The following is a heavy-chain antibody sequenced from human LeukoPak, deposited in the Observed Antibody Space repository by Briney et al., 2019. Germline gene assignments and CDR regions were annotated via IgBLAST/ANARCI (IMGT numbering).Heavy chain of an antibody. CDR3: ASGYSYGRDYYYMDV. CDR1: GGTFSSYA. V-gene: IGHV1-2*02. CDR2: INPNSGGT. D-gene: IGHD5-18*01. Sequence: ASVKVSCKASGGTFSSYAISWVRQAPGQGLEWMGWINPNSGGTNYAQKFQGRVTMTRDTSISTAYMELSRLRSDDTAVYYCASGYSYGRDYYYMDVWGKGTTVTVSS. J-gene: IGHJ6*03.